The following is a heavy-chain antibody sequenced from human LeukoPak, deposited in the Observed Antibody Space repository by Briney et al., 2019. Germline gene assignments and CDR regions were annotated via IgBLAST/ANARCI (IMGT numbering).Heavy chain of an antibody. V-gene: IGHV3-23*01. D-gene: IGHD6-19*01. CDR1: GFTFTSYA. J-gene: IGHJ4*02. Sequence: GGSLRLSCAASGFTFTSYAMGWVRQAPGKRLEWVSAISGSGGSTYYADSVKGRFTISRDNSKNTLYLQMNSLRAEDTAVYYWAKDRGISGWYFDYWGQGTLVTVSS. CDR3: AKDRGISGWYFDY. CDR2: ISGSGGST.